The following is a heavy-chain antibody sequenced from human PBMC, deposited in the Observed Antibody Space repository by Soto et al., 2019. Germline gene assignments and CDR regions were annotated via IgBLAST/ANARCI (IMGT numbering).Heavy chain of an antibody. CDR3: AATVAGTSAGTFYYYYGMDV. J-gene: IGHJ6*02. CDR2: FDPEDGET. D-gene: IGHD6-19*01. CDR1: GYTLTELS. V-gene: IGHV1-24*01. Sequence: AASVKVSCKVSGYTLTELSMHWVRQAPGKGLEWMGGFDPEDGETIYAQKFQGRVTMTEDTSTDTAYMELSSLRSEDTAVYYCAATVAGTSAGTFYYYYGMDVWGQGTTVTVSS.